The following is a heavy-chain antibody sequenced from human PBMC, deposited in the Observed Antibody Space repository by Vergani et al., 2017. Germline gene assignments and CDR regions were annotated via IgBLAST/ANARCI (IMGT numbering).Heavy chain of an antibody. V-gene: IGHV3-9*01. CDR3: VKDNDYDADGPFDL. CDR1: GFTFQAFA. CDR2: IDRNYGVK. Sequence: EVQPVESGGGLVQPGGSLRLSCTASGFTFQAFAFHWVRQVSGRGLEWVSGIDRNYGVKNGNSFEGRFSISRDNAKKAVFLQMNNLRHEDTALYFCVKDNDYDADGPFDLWGRGTLVTVSS. J-gene: IGHJ2*01. D-gene: IGHD3-16*01.